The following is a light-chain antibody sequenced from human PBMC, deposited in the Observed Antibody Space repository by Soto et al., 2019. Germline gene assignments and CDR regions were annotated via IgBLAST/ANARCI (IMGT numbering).Light chain of an antibody. Sequence: QSALTQPASVSGSPGQSITISCTGTSSDVGGYDYVSWYQQHPDKAPKFMIYEVTNRPSGVSHRFSGSKSGNTASLTSSGLQAEDEADDYCSSYTTTSTYVVGTGTKLTVL. V-gene: IGLV2-14*01. CDR1: SSDVGGYDY. CDR2: EVT. CDR3: SSYTTTSTYV. J-gene: IGLJ1*01.